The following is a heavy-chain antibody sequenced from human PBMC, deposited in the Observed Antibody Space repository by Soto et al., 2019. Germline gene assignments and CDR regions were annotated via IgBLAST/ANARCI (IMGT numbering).Heavy chain of an antibody. CDR2: IYYSGST. CDR1: GGSISSYY. J-gene: IGHJ6*02. D-gene: IGHD5-18*01. Sequence: SETLSLTCTVSGGSISSYYWSWIRQPPGKGLEWLGYIYYSGSTNYNPSLKSRVTISVDTSKNQFSLKLSSVTAADTAVYYCARDIVKSGYSYGPDYYYYYGMDVWGQGTTVTVSS. CDR3: ARDIVKSGYSYGPDYYYYYGMDV. V-gene: IGHV4-59*01.